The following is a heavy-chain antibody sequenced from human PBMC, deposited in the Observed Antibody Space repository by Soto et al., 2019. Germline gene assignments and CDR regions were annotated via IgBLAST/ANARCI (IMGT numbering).Heavy chain of an antibody. CDR2: IFSSGST. CDR1: CGASNTFY. D-gene: IGHD5-12*01. J-gene: IGHJ4*02. Sequence: SETLSLTCTFSCGASNTFYWSWVRQPAGKGLEWIGRIFSSGSTSFNPSLESRVAMSVDTSKNHFSLNLSSVTAADMAVYYCAREGSYSAYNFAHGIQLWSFDFWGQGALVTAPQ. CDR3: AREGSYSAYNFAHGIQLWSFDF. V-gene: IGHV4-4*07.